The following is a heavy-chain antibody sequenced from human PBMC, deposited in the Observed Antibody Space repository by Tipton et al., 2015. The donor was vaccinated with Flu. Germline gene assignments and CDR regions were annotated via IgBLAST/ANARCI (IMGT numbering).Heavy chain of an antibody. Sequence: QLVQSGAEVKKPGASVKVSCKTSGYTFNTYGISWVRQAPGQGLEWMGWISPYTDNSNYAQKFQGRVTMTTDTSTSTAYMEVRSLRLDDTAVYYCARDMPQGIVVIPLAKRFDHWGQGTLVTVSS. CDR3: ARDMPQGIVVIPLAKRFDH. D-gene: IGHD2-2*01. V-gene: IGHV1-18*01. J-gene: IGHJ4*02. CDR2: ISPYTDNS. CDR1: GYTFNTYG.